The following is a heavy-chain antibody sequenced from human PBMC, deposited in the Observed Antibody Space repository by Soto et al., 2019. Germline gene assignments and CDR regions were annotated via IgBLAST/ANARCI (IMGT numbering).Heavy chain of an antibody. Sequence: PGESLRLSCAASGFTFSSYGMHWVRQAPGKGLEWVAVISYDGSNKYYADSVKGRFTISRDNSKNTLYLQMNSLRAEDTAVYYCAKVLVGIAAAGPFDYRGQGTLVTVSS. D-gene: IGHD6-13*01. V-gene: IGHV3-30*18. J-gene: IGHJ4*02. CDR2: ISYDGSNK. CDR3: AKVLVGIAAAGPFDY. CDR1: GFTFSSYG.